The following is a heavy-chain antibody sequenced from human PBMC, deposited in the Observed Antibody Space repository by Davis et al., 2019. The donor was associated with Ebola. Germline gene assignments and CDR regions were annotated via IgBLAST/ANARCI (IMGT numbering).Heavy chain of an antibody. V-gene: IGHV1-69*13. CDR2: IIPIFGTA. CDR1: GGTSSSYA. Sequence: SVKVSCKASGGTSSSYAISWVRQAPGQGLEWMGGIIPIFGTANYAQKFQGRVTITADESTSTAYMELSSLRSEDTAVYYCARDDEGYCSSTSCRVFDYWGQGTLVTVSS. J-gene: IGHJ4*02. CDR3: ARDDEGYCSSTSCRVFDY. D-gene: IGHD2-2*01.